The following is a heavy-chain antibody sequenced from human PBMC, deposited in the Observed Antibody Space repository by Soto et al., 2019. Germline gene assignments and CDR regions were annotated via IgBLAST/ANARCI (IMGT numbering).Heavy chain of an antibody. V-gene: IGHV4-59*01. Sequence: SETLSLTCTVSGGSISSYYWSWIRQPPGKGLEWIGYIYYSGSTNYNPSLKSRVTISVDTSKNQFSLKLSSVTAADTAVYYCAREKYYFDYWGQGTLVTVSS. J-gene: IGHJ4*02. CDR3: AREKYYFDY. CDR1: GGSISSYY. CDR2: IYYSGST.